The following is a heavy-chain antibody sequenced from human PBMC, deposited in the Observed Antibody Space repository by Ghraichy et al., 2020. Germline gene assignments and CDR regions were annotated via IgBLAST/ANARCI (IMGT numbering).Heavy chain of an antibody. D-gene: IGHD1-7*01. Sequence: GESLNISCAASGFTFSSYAMSWVRQAPGKGLEWVSAISGSGGSTYYADSVKGRFTISRDNSKNTLYLQMNSLRAEDTAVYYCAKDITGTTPIDYWGQGTLVTVSS. CDR3: AKDITGTTPIDY. CDR2: ISGSGGST. CDR1: GFTFSSYA. V-gene: IGHV3-23*01. J-gene: IGHJ4*02.